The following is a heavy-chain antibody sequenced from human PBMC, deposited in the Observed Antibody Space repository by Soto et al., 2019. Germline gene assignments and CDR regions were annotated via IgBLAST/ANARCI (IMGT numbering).Heavy chain of an antibody. CDR3: AREAASDPSFYYHYMDV. CDR2: MNPNTGNT. V-gene: IGHV1-8*01. CDR1: GYTFTNYN. Sequence: ASVTVSCQASGYTFTNYNINWVRQATGQGFEWMGWMNPNTGNTGYAEKFQGRVTMTRNSSINTAYMELSGLRSDDTAVYYCAREAASDPSFYYHYMDVWGKGTTVTVSS. J-gene: IGHJ6*03. D-gene: IGHD6-25*01.